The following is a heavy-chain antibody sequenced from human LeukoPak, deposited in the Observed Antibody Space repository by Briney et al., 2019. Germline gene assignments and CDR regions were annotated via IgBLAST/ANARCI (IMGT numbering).Heavy chain of an antibody. J-gene: IGHJ5*02. Sequence: SVNVSCKASGGTFSSYAISWVRQAPGQRLEWMGGIVPIFGTANYAQKFQGRVTITTDESTSTAYMELSSLRSEDTAVYYCARARSPSSGYLLRDHNWFDPWGQGTLVTVSS. V-gene: IGHV1-69*05. D-gene: IGHD3-22*01. CDR1: GGTFSSYA. CDR3: ARARSPSSGYLLRDHNWFDP. CDR2: IVPIFGTA.